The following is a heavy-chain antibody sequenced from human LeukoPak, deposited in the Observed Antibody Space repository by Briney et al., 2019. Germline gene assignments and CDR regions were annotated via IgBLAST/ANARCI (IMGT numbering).Heavy chain of an antibody. D-gene: IGHD6-19*01. CDR3: EAGIGDY. CDR1: EFTFSSYY. CDR2: ISSSGNIT. J-gene: IGHJ4*01. Sequence: GGSLRLSCAASEFTFSSYYMNWIREAPGKGLQWLTYISSSGNITYYADSVKGRFTVSRDNMKNVLFLEMNSLRVEDTAIYYCEAGIGDYWGQGTLVTVSS. V-gene: IGHV3-48*03.